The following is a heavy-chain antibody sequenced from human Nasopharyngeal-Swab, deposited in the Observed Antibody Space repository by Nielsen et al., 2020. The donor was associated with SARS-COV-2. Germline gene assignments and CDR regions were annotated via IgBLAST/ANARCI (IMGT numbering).Heavy chain of an antibody. Sequence: SETLSPTCAVDGWSFSGCYWSWIRQPPGKGLEWIGEINHSGGTRYNPSLKSRVIISVGTSKNQLSLKLTSLTAADTAMYYCARGQDGAAAALWGQGTLVTVSS. CDR2: INHSGGT. D-gene: IGHD6-13*01. J-gene: IGHJ4*02. CDR1: GWSFSGCY. V-gene: IGHV4-34*01. CDR3: ARGQDGAAAAL.